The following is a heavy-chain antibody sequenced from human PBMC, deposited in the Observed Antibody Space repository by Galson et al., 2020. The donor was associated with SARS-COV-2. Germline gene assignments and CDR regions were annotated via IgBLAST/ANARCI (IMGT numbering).Heavy chain of an antibody. Sequence: SETLSLTCSVSGGSISSSSYYWGWIRQPPGKGLEWIGNIHYSGSTYYNPSLKSRVTISVDTSNNQFFLKLSSVTAADTAVYYCARDSLVYDILTSSPERNFDYWGQGTLVTVSS. CDR3: ARDSLVYDILTSSPERNFDY. CDR2: IHYSGST. D-gene: IGHD3-9*01. V-gene: IGHV4-39*07. CDR1: GGSISSSSYY. J-gene: IGHJ4*02.